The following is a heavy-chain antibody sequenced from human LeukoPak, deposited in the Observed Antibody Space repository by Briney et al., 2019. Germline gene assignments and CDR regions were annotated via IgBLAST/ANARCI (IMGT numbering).Heavy chain of an antibody. V-gene: IGHV3-7*01. CDR1: GFTFRTYC. D-gene: IGHD1-26*01. Sequence: GGSLRLSCEASGFTFRTYCMSWVRQAPGKGLEWVANIMQDGNDKYYVDSVKGRFTISRDNAKNSLYLQLNSLRVEDTAVYYCASRIVGTPDYFDYWGQGTLVTVSS. CDR2: IMQDGNDK. CDR3: ASRIVGTPDYFDY. J-gene: IGHJ4*02.